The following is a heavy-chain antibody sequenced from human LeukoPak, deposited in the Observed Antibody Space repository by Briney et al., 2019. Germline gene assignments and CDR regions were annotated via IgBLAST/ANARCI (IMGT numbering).Heavy chain of an antibody. D-gene: IGHD6-19*01. Sequence: SETLSLTCTVSGGSINSSSYYWGWIRQPPGKGLGWIGTIFYSGNTNYNPSLKSRVTISVDTSKNQFSLKLSSVTAADTAVYYCARDRGIAVGRAFDIWGQGTMVTVSS. CDR3: ARDRGIAVGRAFDI. CDR2: IFYSGNT. J-gene: IGHJ3*02. V-gene: IGHV4-39*07. CDR1: GGSINSSSYY.